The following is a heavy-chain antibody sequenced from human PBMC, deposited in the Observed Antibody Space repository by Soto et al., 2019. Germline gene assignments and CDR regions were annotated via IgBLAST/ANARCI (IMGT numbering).Heavy chain of an antibody. CDR1: GGSISDYY. V-gene: IGHV4-4*07. CDR2: IFTSGST. Sequence: PSETLSLTCTVSGGSISDYYWSWIRQPAGKGLEWIGRIFTSGSTNYNPSLKSRVTMSVDTSKSQFSLKLSSVTAEDTAVYYCAKRREGGYYIFDYWGQGTPVTVSS. CDR3: AKRREGGYYIFDY. D-gene: IGHD3-10*01. J-gene: IGHJ4*02.